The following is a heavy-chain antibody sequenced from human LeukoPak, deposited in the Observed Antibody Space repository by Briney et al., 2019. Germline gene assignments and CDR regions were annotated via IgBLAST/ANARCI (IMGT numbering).Heavy chain of an antibody. J-gene: IGHJ3*02. CDR2: IYYSGST. CDR3: ARETRLHSGSYSNDAFDI. Sequence: SETLSLTCTVSGGSISSYYWRWIRQPPRKGVEWVGYIYYSGSTDSNPSLKSRVTISLDTSKNQFSLRLSSVTAADTAVYYCARETRLHSGSYSNDAFDIWGQGTMVTVSS. V-gene: IGHV4-59*01. D-gene: IGHD1-26*01. CDR1: GGSISSYY.